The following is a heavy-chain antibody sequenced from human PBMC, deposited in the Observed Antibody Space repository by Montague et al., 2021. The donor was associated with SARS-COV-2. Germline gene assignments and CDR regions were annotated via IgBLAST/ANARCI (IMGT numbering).Heavy chain of an antibody. CDR2: IYYSRST. CDR3: ARTYYHGSVVWFDP. CDR1: GGSISSYY. D-gene: IGHD3-10*01. Sequence: SETLSLTCTVSGGSISSYYWSWIRQPPGKGLEWIGYIYYSRSTNYNPSLKSRVTISVDTSKNQFSLKLSSVTAADTAVYYCARTYYHGSVVWFDPWGQGTLVTVSS. J-gene: IGHJ5*02. V-gene: IGHV4-59*08.